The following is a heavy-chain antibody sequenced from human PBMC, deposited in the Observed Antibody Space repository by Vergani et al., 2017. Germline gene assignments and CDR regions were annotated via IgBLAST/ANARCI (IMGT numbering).Heavy chain of an antibody. CDR3: ARGSFREYYFDY. CDR1: GGSISSGGYY. Sequence: QVQLQESGPGLVKPSQTLSLTCTVSGGSISSGGYYWSWIRQHPGKGLEWIGYVYYSGSTYYNPSLKSRVTISVDTSKNQFTLKLSSVTAADTAVYYCARGSFREYYFDYWGQGALVTVSS. D-gene: IGHD1-26*01. J-gene: IGHJ4*02. CDR2: VYYSGST. V-gene: IGHV4-31*03.